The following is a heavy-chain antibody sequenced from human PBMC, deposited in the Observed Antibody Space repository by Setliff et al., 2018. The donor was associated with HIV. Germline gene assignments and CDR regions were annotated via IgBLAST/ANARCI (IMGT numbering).Heavy chain of an antibody. D-gene: IGHD6-6*01. J-gene: IGHJ4*02. CDR3: ARARSTSSHFDF. V-gene: IGHV1-18*01. CDR1: GYSFTTYG. Sequence: GASVKVSCKTSGYSFTTYGITWVRQAPGQGLEWMGWSSGYNDKTDYSQKFQGRLSMTTDTSTSTAYMELRSLTSDDTAFYYCARARSTSSHFDFWGQGALVTVSS. CDR2: SSGYNDKT.